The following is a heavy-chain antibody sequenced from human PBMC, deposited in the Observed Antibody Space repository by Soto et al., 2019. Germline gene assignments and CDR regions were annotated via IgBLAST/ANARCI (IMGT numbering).Heavy chain of an antibody. CDR2: INPSGGST. D-gene: IGHD1-20*01. V-gene: IGHV1-46*01. J-gene: IGHJ5*01. Sequence: ASVKVSGKASGYAFTSYYMHWVRQAPGQGLEWMGIINPSGGSTSYAQKFQGRVTMTRDTYTSTVYMELSSLRSEDTAVYYCARVPPITRNAWGHVTPVTTSS. CDR3: ARVPPITRNA. CDR1: GYAFTSYY.